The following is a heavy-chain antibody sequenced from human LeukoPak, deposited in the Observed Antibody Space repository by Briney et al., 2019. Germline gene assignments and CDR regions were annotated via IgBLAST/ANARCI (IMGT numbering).Heavy chain of an antibody. J-gene: IGHJ4*02. CDR2: ISGSGGST. V-gene: IGHV3-23*01. Sequence: GGSLRLSCAASGFTFSSYAMSWVRQAPGKGLEWVSAISGSGGSTYHADSVKGRFTISRDNSKTTLYLQMNSLRAEVTAVYYCAKDRRSNGDWGQGTLVTVSS. CDR1: GFTFSSYA. CDR3: AKDRRSNGD. D-gene: IGHD4-17*01.